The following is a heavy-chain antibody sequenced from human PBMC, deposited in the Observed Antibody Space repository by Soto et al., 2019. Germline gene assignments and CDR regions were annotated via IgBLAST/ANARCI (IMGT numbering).Heavy chain of an antibody. CDR2: IYYSGST. CDR3: ARCIPGIAVAGHHYYYGMDV. CDR1: GGSISSGDYY. J-gene: IGHJ6*02. D-gene: IGHD6-19*01. V-gene: IGHV4-30-4*01. Sequence: SETLSLTCTVSGGSISSGDYYWSWIRQPPGKGLEWIGYIYYSGSTYYNPSLKSRVTISVDTSKNQFSLKLSSVTAADTAVYYCARCIPGIAVAGHHYYYGMDVWGQGTTVTVSS.